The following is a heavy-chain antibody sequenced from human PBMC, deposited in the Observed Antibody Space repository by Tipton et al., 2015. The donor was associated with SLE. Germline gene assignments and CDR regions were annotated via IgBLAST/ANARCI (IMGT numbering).Heavy chain of an antibody. Sequence: TLSLTCTVSGGSISSSSYYWGWIRQPPGKGLEWIGSISYTGSTYYTPSLKSRVTISVDMSKTQFSLKLTSVTAADTAVYYCATSPLTLWGQGTLVTVSS. CDR1: GGSISSSSYY. CDR3: ATSPLTL. D-gene: IGHD2-2*01. CDR2: ISYTGST. J-gene: IGHJ4*02. V-gene: IGHV4-39*07.